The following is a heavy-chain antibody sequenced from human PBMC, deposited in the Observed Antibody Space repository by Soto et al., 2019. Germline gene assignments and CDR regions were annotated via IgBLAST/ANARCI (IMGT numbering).Heavy chain of an antibody. Sequence: SETLSLTCSVSGDFITSSGSYWGWVRQPPGKGLEWIGSIYYSGSTYYNPSLRSRVTVSVDTSRNRFSLKLTSVTAADTAVYYCARHSFGDYGSDFWGQGTPVTVSS. CDR2: IYYSGST. V-gene: IGHV4-39*01. D-gene: IGHD4-17*01. CDR1: GDFITSSGSY. J-gene: IGHJ4*02. CDR3: ARHSFGDYGSDF.